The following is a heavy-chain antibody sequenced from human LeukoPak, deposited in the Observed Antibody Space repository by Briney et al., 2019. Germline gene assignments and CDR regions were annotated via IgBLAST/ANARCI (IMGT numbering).Heavy chain of an antibody. CDR3: AKDPFRGLTMVRGVITSP. Sequence: LSLTCTVSGGSISSNSYYWGWIRQPPGKGLEWVSAISGSGGSTYYADSVKGRFTISRDNSKNTLYLQMNSLRAEDTAVYYCAKDPFRGLTMVRGVITSPWGQGTLVTVSS. CDR2: ISGSGGST. V-gene: IGHV3-23*01. D-gene: IGHD3-10*01. J-gene: IGHJ5*02. CDR1: GGSISSNSYY.